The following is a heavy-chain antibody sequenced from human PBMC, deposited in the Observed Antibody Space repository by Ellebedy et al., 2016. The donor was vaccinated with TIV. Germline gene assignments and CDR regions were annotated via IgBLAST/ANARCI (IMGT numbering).Heavy chain of an antibody. V-gene: IGHV3-11*04. Sequence: PGGSLRLSCAASGFTFSDYYMSWIRQAPGKGLEWVSYISSSCSTIYYADSVKGRFTISRDNAKNSLYLQMNSLRAEDTAVYYCASSGWYRDKHSPFDYWGQGTLVTVSS. CDR1: GFTFSDYY. J-gene: IGHJ4*02. CDR3: ASSGWYRDKHSPFDY. CDR2: ISSSCSTI. D-gene: IGHD6-19*01.